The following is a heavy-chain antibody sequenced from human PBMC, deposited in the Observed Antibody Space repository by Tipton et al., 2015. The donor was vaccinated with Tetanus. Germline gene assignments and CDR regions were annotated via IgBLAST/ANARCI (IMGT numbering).Heavy chain of an antibody. Sequence: SLRLSCAASGFTFSSYGMHWVRQAPGKGLEWVAVISYDGSNKYYADSVKGRFTISRDNSKNTLYLQMNSLSAEDTAVYYCARDPYPLRLGELSSPFDYWGQGTLVTVSS. V-gene: IGHV3-30*03. CDR3: ARDPYPLRLGELSSPFDY. CDR2: ISYDGSNK. D-gene: IGHD3-16*02. J-gene: IGHJ4*02. CDR1: GFTFSSYG.